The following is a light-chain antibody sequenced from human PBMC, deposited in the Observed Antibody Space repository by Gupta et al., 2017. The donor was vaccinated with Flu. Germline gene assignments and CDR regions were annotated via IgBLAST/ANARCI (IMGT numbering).Light chain of an antibody. J-gene: IGKJ5*01. CDR2: GAS. Sequence: EIVMTQSPATLPVSPGERATLSCRASQSVSSNLAWYQQKPGQAPRLLIYGASTRATGIPARCSGSGSGTEFTLTISSRQSEDFAVYYCQQYNNWTPITVGQGTRLEIK. V-gene: IGKV3-15*01. CDR3: QQYNNWTPIT. CDR1: QSVSSN.